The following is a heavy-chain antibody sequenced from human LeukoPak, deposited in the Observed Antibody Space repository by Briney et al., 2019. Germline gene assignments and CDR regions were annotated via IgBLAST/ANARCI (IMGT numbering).Heavy chain of an antibody. CDR2: MSAYNGNT. V-gene: IGHV1-18*01. D-gene: IGHD2-2*02. J-gene: IGHJ2*01. CDR3: ARALYCSSTSCYTVHWYFDL. CDR1: GYTFTSYG. Sequence: GASVKVSCKASGYTFTSYGISWVRQAPGQGLEWMGWMSAYNGNTNYAQKLQGRVTMTTDTSTSTAYMELRSLRSDDTAVYYCARALYCSSTSCYTVHWYFDLWGRGTLVTVSS.